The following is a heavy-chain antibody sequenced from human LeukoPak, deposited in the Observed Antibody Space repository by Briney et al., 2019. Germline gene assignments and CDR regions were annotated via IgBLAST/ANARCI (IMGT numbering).Heavy chain of an antibody. CDR1: VFTLSSYG. V-gene: IGHV3-21*01. CDR3: ARDRRYNWNDSDAFDI. J-gene: IGHJ3*02. D-gene: IGHD1-20*01. CDR2: INRSSSYI. Sequence: AGSLRLSCVPSVFTLSSYGMNWVRPAPGTGRGWVSSINRSSSYIYYAHSLKGRFTICRDNSKNSLYLQMHSLRAEDTAVYSCARDRRYNWNDSDAFDIWGEGTMVSVPS.